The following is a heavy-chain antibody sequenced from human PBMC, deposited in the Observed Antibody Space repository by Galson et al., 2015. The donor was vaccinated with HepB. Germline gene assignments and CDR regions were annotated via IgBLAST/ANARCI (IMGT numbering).Heavy chain of an antibody. CDR1: GFTFSSYG. CDR2: ISYDGSNK. Sequence: SLRLSCAASGFTFSSYGMHWVRQAPGKGLEWVAVISYDGSNKYYADSVKGRFTISRDNSKNTLYLQMNSLRAEDTAVYYCAKDGTRGYCSSTSCYPLGNYYYYYYMDVWGQGTTVTVSS. D-gene: IGHD2-2*01. J-gene: IGHJ6*03. V-gene: IGHV3-30*18. CDR3: AKDGTRGYCSSTSCYPLGNYYYYYYMDV.